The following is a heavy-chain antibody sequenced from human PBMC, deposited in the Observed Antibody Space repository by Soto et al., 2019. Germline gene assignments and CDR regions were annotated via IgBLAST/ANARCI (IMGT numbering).Heavy chain of an antibody. CDR1: DDSFRSADYY. V-gene: IGHV4-30-4*02. D-gene: IGHD3-10*01. Sequence: PSETLSLTCTVSDDSFRSADYYWTWIRQPPGKGPEWIGYTYYNGDTKYNPSLKSRVTMSVDTSKNQFSLRLSSVTAADTAVYFCASGGGYNYGCQTFDVWGRGILVTVSS. CDR2: TYYNGDT. CDR3: ASGGGYNYGCQTFDV. J-gene: IGHJ4*02.